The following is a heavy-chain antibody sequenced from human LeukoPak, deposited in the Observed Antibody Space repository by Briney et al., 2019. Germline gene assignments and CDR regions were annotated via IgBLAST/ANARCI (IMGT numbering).Heavy chain of an antibody. CDR2: MNPNSGNT. Sequence: GASVTVSCKASGYTFTSYDINWVRQATGQGLEWMGWMNPNSGNTGYAQKFQGRVTMTRNTSISTAYMELSSLRSEDTAVYYCAAEGWEPRYYYGMDVWGQGTTVTVSS. V-gene: IGHV1-8*02. CDR3: AAEGWEPRYYYGMDV. D-gene: IGHD1-26*01. CDR1: GYTFTSYD. J-gene: IGHJ6*02.